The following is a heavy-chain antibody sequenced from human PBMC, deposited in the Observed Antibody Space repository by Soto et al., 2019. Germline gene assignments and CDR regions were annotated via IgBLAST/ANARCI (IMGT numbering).Heavy chain of an antibody. J-gene: IGHJ5*02. CDR2: ISAYNGNT. CDR1: GYTFTSYG. V-gene: IGHV1-18*01. CDR3: ARDEDYGDYPVGNWFDP. D-gene: IGHD4-17*01. Sequence: QVQLVQSGAEVKKPGASVKVSCKASGYTFTSYGISWVRQAPGQGLEWMGWISAYNGNTNFAQKLQGRVTMTTDTSTSTAYMELRRLRSDDTAVYYCARDEDYGDYPVGNWFDPWVQGTLVTVSS.